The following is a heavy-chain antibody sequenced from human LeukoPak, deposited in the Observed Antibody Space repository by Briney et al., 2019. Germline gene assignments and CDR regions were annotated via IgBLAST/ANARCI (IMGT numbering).Heavy chain of an antibody. CDR1: GFTFSSYG. CDR2: ISYDGSNK. D-gene: IGHD2-2*01. CDR3: AKDVKDCSSTSCLGTPFSPYYYYYMDV. V-gene: IGHV3-30*18. Sequence: GGSLRLSCAASGFTFSSYGMHWVRQAPGKGLEWVAVISYDGSNKYYADSVKGRFTISRDNSKNTLYLQMNSLRAEDTAVYYCAKDVKDCSSTSCLGTPFSPYYYYYMDVWGKGTTVTVSS. J-gene: IGHJ6*03.